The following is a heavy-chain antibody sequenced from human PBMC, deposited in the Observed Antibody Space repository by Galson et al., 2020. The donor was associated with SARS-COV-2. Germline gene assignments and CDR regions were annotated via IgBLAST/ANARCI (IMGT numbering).Heavy chain of an antibody. CDR1: GFTFSSYA. J-gene: IGHJ4*02. V-gene: IGHV3-30*01. D-gene: IGHD3-22*01. Sequence: GESLKISCAASGFTFSSYAMHWVRQAPGKGLEWVAVISYDGSNKYYADSVKGRFTISRDNSKNTLYLQMNSLRAEDMAVYYCAISIRGGSSGYYPSSFDYWGQGTLVTVSS. CDR3: AISIRGGSSGYYPSSFDY. CDR2: ISYDGSNK.